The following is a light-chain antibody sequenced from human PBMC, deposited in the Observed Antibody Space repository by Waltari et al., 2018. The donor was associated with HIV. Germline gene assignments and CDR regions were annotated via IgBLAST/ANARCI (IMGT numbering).Light chain of an antibody. CDR2: EAS. Sequence: DIVLTQSPATLSLSPGERATLSCRASQSVSSYLAWYQQKPGQAPRLLIYEASNRATGIPARFSGSGSGTDFTLTISSLEPEDFAVYYCQQRSNWPPNTFGGGTKVEIK. CDR1: QSVSSY. CDR3: QQRSNWPPNT. V-gene: IGKV3-11*01. J-gene: IGKJ4*01.